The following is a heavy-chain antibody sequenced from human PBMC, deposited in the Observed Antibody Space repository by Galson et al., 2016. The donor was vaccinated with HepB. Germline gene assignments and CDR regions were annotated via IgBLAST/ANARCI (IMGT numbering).Heavy chain of an antibody. CDR1: GDSFTDYL. CDR2: VSPTKYNA. V-gene: IGHV5-51*01. Sequence: QSGAEVKKPGDSLKISCLVSGDSFTDYLIVWVRQMPGKGLDWMGNVSPTKYNARYSPSVHGHVTISVDRSINTAFLQWDSLKASDTGMYYCARLTQRPTRYFDYWGQGTLVIVSS. J-gene: IGHJ4*02. D-gene: IGHD5-24*01. CDR3: ARLTQRPTRYFDY.